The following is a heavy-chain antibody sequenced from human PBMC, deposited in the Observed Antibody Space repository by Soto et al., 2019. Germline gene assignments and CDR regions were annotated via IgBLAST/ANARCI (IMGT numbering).Heavy chain of an antibody. D-gene: IGHD6-6*01. V-gene: IGHV3-33*01. CDR2: IWYDGSNK. J-gene: IGHJ6*02. CDR1: GFTFSSYG. CDR3: ARDLYSSSAQGYGMDV. Sequence: QVQLVESGGGVVQPGRSLRLSCAASGFTFSSYGMHWVRQAPGKGLERVAVIWYDGSNKYYADSVKGRFTISRDNSKNTLYLQMNSLRAEDTAVYYCARDLYSSSAQGYGMDVWGQGTTVTVSS.